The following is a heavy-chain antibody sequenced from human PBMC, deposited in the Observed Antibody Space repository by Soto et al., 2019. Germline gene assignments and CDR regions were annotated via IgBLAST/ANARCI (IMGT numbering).Heavy chain of an antibody. D-gene: IGHD3-22*01. Sequence: DVRLVESGGGLVQPGGSLGLSCVGFGFTFSTYDMHWVRQNVGKGLEWVSCIGTDDDTYYLDSVRGRFTISREDAKNSLYLQMDSLRAGDTAVYYCARAYYDNSGYPLGGMDVWGQGTMVTVSS. J-gene: IGHJ6*02. CDR3: ARAYYDNSGYPLGGMDV. CDR2: IGTDDDT. V-gene: IGHV3-13*01. CDR1: GFTFSTYD.